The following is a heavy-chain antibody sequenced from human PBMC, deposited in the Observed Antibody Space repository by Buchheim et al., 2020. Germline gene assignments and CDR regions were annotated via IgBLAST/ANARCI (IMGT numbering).Heavy chain of an antibody. V-gene: IGHV4-61*02. J-gene: IGHJ6*02. CDR3: AGYCNPPKGVFCYYGMDV. Sequence: QVQLQESGPGLVKPSQTLSLTCTVSGGSISSGSYYWSWIRQPAGKGLEWIGRIYTSGSINYNPSLKSRVTISVDTSKNQFSLKLSSVTAADTAVYYCAGYCNPPKGVFCYYGMDVWGQGTT. D-gene: IGHD2/OR15-2a*01. CDR2: IYTSGSI. CDR1: GGSISSGSYY.